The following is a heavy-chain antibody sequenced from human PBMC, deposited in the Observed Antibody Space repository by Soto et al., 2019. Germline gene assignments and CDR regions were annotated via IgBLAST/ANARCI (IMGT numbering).Heavy chain of an antibody. CDR1: GYTFTSYD. D-gene: IGHD1-26*01. Sequence: GASVKVSCKASGYTFTSYDISWVRQAPGQGLEWMGWISAYNGNTNYAQKLQGRVTMTTDTSTSTAYMELRSLRSDDTAVYYCARDPFRELLIPGGLGYWGQGTLVTVSS. J-gene: IGHJ4*02. V-gene: IGHV1-18*01. CDR2: ISAYNGNT. CDR3: ARDPFRELLIPGGLGY.